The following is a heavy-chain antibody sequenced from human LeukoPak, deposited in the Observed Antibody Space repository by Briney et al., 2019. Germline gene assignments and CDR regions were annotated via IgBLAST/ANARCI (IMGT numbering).Heavy chain of an antibody. D-gene: IGHD6-6*01. Sequence: SETLSLTCTVSGGSISSYYWSWIRQPAGKGLEWIVRIYTSGSTNYNPSLKSRVTMSVDTSKNQFSLKLSSVTAADTAVYCCARDYPGAIAARPEYFQHWGQGTLVTVSS. CDR1: GGSISSYY. CDR2: IYTSGST. CDR3: ARDYPGAIAARPEYFQH. V-gene: IGHV4-4*07. J-gene: IGHJ1*01.